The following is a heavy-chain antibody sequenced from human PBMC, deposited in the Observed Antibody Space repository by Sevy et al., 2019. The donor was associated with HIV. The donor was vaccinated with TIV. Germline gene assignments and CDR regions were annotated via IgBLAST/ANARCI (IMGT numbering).Heavy chain of an antibody. Sequence: GGSLRLSCAASGFTFSNAWMSWVRQAPGKGLEWVGRIRSKVDGGTTDYAASVKGRFTISRDDSKNTLHLQMNSLQTEDTAVYYCTYDRTEYSDAFGIWGQGTMVTVSS. CDR2: IRSKVDGGTT. CDR1: GFTFSNAW. V-gene: IGHV3-15*01. D-gene: IGHD4-4*01. CDR3: TYDRTEYSDAFGI. J-gene: IGHJ3*02.